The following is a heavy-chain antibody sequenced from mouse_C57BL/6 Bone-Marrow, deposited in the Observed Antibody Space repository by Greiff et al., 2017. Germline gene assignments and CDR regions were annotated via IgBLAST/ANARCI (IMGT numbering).Heavy chain of an antibody. CDR2: IHPNSGST. J-gene: IGHJ4*01. Sequence: QVQLQQPGAALVKPGASVTLSCKASGYTFTSYWMHWVKQRPGQGLEWIGMIHPNSGSTNYNEKFKSKATLTVDKSSSTAYTQLSSLTSEDSAVYDCARAYGSSYAYAMDYWGQGTSVTVSA. D-gene: IGHD1-1*01. CDR3: ARAYGSSYAYAMDY. CDR1: GYTFTSYW. V-gene: IGHV1-64*01.